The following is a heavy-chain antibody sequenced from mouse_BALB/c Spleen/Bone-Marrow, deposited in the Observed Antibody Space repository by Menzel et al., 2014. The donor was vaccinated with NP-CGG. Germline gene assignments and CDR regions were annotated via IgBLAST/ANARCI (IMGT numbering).Heavy chain of an antibody. J-gene: IGHJ4*01. D-gene: IGHD2-4*01. CDR2: IYPGNSDT. CDR1: GYTFTSYW. V-gene: IGHV1-5*01. Sequence: EVQRVESGTVLARPGASVKMSCKASGYTFTSYWMHWVKQRPGQGLEWIGAIYPGNSDTSYNQKFKGKAKLTAATSTSTAYMELSSLTNEDSAVYYCTHDYDYYAMNYWGQGTSVTVSS. CDR3: THDYDYYAMNY.